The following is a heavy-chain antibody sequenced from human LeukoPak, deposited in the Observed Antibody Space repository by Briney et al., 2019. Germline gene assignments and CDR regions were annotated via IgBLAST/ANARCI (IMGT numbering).Heavy chain of an antibody. V-gene: IGHV3-53*05. CDR3: AKGSLVAGTLRRDAFDI. J-gene: IGHJ3*02. CDR1: GFTVSSNY. D-gene: IGHD6-19*01. CDR2: IYSGGST. Sequence: PGGSLRLSCAASGFTVSSNYMSWVRQAPGKGLEWVSVIYSGGSTYYADSVKGRFTISRDNAKNSLYLQMNSLRAEDTALYYCAKGSLVAGTLRRDAFDIWGQGTMVTVSS.